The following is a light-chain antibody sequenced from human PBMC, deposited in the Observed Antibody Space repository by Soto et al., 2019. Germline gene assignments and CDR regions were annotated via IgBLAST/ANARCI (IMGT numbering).Light chain of an antibody. CDR2: DVS. V-gene: IGLV2-11*01. CDR1: SSDVGGYNY. Sequence: QSALTQPHSVSGSPGQSVTISCTGTSSDVGGYNYVSWYQQHPGKAPKLMIYDVSKRPSGVPDRFSGSKSGNTASLTISGLQAEDEADYYCCSYAGSYRGVFGTGTKLTVL. CDR3: CSYAGSYRGV. J-gene: IGLJ1*01.